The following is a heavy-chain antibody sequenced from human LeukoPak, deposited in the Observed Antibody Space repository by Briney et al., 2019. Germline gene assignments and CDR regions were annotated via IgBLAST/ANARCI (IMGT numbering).Heavy chain of an antibody. J-gene: IGHJ4*02. CDR1: GFIFTNYF. D-gene: IGHD3-3*01. CDR2: IKHDGSEK. V-gene: IGHV3-7*01. Sequence: GGSLRLSCAASGFIFTNYFMSWVRQAPGKGLEWVARIKHDGSEKYYVDSVRGRFTISRDNTMNSLYLQMSSLRAEDTAVYYCATDRGWRTSGYYLYYFEYWGQGTLVTYSS. CDR3: ATDRGWRTSGYYLYYFEY.